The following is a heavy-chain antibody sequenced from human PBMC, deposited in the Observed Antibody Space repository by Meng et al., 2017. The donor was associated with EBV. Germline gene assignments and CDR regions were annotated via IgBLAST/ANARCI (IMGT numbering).Heavy chain of an antibody. Sequence: VQLVQSGAEVKKPGSSVKVCCKTSGGPFRYYAISGVRQAPGQGLEWLGGFLPRLGAPNYAQKFHGRVKITADESTSTHYMDLSSLRSEDTAIYYCASESGRGYTPDYWGQGTLVTVSS. V-gene: IGHV1-69*01. J-gene: IGHJ4*02. D-gene: IGHD3-10*01. CDR2: FLPRLGAP. CDR1: GGPFRYYA. CDR3: ASESGRGYTPDY.